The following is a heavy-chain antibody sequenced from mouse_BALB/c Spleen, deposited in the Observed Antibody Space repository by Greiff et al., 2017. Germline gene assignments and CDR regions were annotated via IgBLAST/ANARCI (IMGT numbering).Heavy chain of an antibody. CDR2: ISSGGGST. Sequence: EVKLMESGGGLVKPGGSLKLSCAASGFTFSSYAMSWVRQSPEKRLEWVAEISSGGGSTYYPDTVKGRFTISRDNAKNTLYLQMSSLKSEDTAMYYCARQGNPWFAYWGQGTLVTVSA. V-gene: IGHV5-12-1*01. CDR1: GFTFSSYA. D-gene: IGHD2-1*01. CDR3: ARQGNPWFAY. J-gene: IGHJ3*01.